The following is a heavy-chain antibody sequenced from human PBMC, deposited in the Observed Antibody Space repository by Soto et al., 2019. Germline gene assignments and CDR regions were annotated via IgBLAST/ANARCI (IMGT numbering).Heavy chain of an antibody. Sequence: GGSLRLSCAASGFTFSSYAMNWVRQAPGKGLEWVSVISGSGGSTYYADSVKGRFTISRDNSKNTLYLQMNSLRAEDTAVYYCAYSSTPFDYWGQGTLVTVSS. CDR2: ISGSGGST. D-gene: IGHD6-13*01. CDR1: GFTFSSYA. V-gene: IGHV3-23*01. CDR3: AYSSTPFDY. J-gene: IGHJ4*02.